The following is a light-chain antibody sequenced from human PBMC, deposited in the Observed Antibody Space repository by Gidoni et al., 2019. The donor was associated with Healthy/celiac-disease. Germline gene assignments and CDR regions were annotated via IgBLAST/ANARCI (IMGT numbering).Light chain of an antibody. CDR1: QSVLYRANNKNY. V-gene: IGKV4-1*01. CDR3: QQYYSTPPT. J-gene: IGKJ5*01. CDR2: WAS. Sequence: DIVMTQSPDSLDVSLGERATINCKSSQSVLYRANNKNYLAWSQQKPGQPPKLLIYWASTRESGVPDRFSGSGSETDFTLTISSLQAEDVAVYYCQQYYSTPPTFGQGTRLEIK.